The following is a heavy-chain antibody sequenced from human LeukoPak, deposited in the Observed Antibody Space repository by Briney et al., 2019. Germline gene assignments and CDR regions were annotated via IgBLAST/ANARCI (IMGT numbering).Heavy chain of an antibody. J-gene: IGHJ5*02. V-gene: IGHV3-30*04. CDR2: ISYDGSNK. D-gene: IGHD6-13*01. Sequence: GGSLRLSCAASGFTFSSYAMHWVRQAPGKGLEWVAVISYDGSNKYYADSVKGRFTISRDNSKNTLYLQMDSLRAEDTAVYYCARERIAATGTNWFDPWGQGTLVTVSS. CDR1: GFTFSSYA. CDR3: ARERIAATGTNWFDP.